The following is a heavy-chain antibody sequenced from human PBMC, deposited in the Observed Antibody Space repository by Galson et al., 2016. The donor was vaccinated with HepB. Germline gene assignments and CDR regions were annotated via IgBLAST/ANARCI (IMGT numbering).Heavy chain of an antibody. CDR1: KFTFRNYA. V-gene: IGHV3-23*01. D-gene: IGHD3-22*01. Sequence: SLRLSCAASKFTFRNYAMSWVRQAPGKGLEWVSSISGPGRNTYYADSVKGRFTISRDNSKNTLYLQMSGLRAEDTAIYYCTMISWSTSSGFGFWGQGTRVTVSS. J-gene: IGHJ4*02. CDR2: ISGPGRNT. CDR3: TMISWSTSSGFGF.